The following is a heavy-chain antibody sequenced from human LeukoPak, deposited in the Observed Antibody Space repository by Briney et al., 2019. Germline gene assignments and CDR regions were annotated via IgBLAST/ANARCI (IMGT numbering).Heavy chain of an antibody. CDR3: ARDRGDYYGSGSRYYYYYGMDV. D-gene: IGHD3-10*01. Sequence: ASVKVSCKASGGTFSSYAISWVRQAPGQGLEWMGGIIPIFGTANYAQKFQGRVTITADESTSTAYMELSRLRSDDTAVYYCARDRGDYYGSGSRYYYYYGMDVWGQGTTVTVSS. V-gene: IGHV1-69*01. J-gene: IGHJ6*02. CDR2: IIPIFGTA. CDR1: GGTFSSYA.